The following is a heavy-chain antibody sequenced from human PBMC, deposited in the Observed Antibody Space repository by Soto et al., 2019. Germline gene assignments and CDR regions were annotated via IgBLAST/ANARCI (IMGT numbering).Heavy chain of an antibody. V-gene: IGHV4-31*03. CDR3: ARAPDGSGYYYVQDGMDV. CDR1: GGSISSGGYY. Sequence: QVQLQESGPGLVKPSQTLSLTCTVSGGSISSGGYYWSWIRQHPEKGLEWMGYIYYSGSTYYNPSLKSRVTISVDTSKNQFSLKLSSVTAADTAVYYCARAPDGSGYYYVQDGMDVWGQGTTVPVSS. J-gene: IGHJ6*02. D-gene: IGHD3-22*01. CDR2: IYYSGST.